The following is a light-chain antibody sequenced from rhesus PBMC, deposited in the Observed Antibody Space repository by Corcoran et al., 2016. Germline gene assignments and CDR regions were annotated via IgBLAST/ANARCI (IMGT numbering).Light chain of an antibody. J-gene: IGKJ2*01. CDR1: QGISNN. CDR3: QHGYGVLMYS. V-gene: IGKV1-25*01. Sequence: DIQMTQSPSSLSASVGDRVTITCRASQGISNNLAWYQQKPGKVPKLLFYKASTLQSGIPSRFSGTGSGTDFTLTISSLQPEDFATYYCQHGYGVLMYSFGQGTKVEIK. CDR2: KAS.